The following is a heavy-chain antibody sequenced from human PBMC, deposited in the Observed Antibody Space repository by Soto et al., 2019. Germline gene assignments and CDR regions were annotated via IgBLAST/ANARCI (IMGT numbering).Heavy chain of an antibody. CDR3: VRVVAIPGYPDN. V-gene: IGHV1-69*12. J-gene: IGHJ4*02. CDR2: IVPIVDTS. CDR1: GGTFSSYA. Sequence: QVQLVQSGAEVRQPASWVKVSCKTSGGTFSSYAIGWGRQAPGQGLEWMGGIVPIVDTSTYAQKFQGRVTITADESTSTVYMELSSLRSDDTAVYYCVRVVAIPGYPDNWGQGTLVTVSS. D-gene: IGHD5-12*01.